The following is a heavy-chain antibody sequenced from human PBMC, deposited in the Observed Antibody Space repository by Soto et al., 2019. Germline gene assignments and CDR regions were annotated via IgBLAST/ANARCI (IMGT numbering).Heavy chain of an antibody. D-gene: IGHD4-4*01. CDR1: GFTLDDYA. Sequence: PGGSLRLSCAAPGFTLDDYAMPWVRQAPGKGLEWVSGISWNSDNIVYADSVKGRFTISRDNAKNSLYLQMNSLRAEDTALYYCAKDLYSNYGDAFDIWGQGTMVTVSS. CDR3: AKDLYSNYGDAFDI. CDR2: ISWNSDNI. V-gene: IGHV3-9*01. J-gene: IGHJ3*02.